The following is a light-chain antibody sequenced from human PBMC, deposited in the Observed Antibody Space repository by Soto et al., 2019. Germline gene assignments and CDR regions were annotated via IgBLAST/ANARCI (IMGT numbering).Light chain of an antibody. CDR3: SSYAGNNKLI. CDR1: SSDVGRYNF. CDR2: EVT. J-gene: IGLJ2*01. Sequence: QSVLIQPPSASGSPGQSVTISCTGTSSDVGRYNFVSWYQQHPGKAPKLIISEVTKRPSGVPDRFSGSKSGNTASLTVSGLQAEDEADYYCSSYAGNNKLIFGGGTKLTVL. V-gene: IGLV2-8*01.